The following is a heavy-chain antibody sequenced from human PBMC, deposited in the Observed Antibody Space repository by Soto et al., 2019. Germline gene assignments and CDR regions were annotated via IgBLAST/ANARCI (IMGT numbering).Heavy chain of an antibody. Sequence: GGSLRLSCAASGFTFSSYGMPWVRQAPGKGLEWVAVISYDGSNKYYADSVKGRFTISRDNSKNTLYLQMNSLRAEDTAVYYWAKSLPVGEHAFDIWGQGTMVTVSS. D-gene: IGHD1-1*01. CDR1: GFTFSSYG. V-gene: IGHV3-30*18. CDR3: AKSLPVGEHAFDI. CDR2: ISYDGSNK. J-gene: IGHJ3*02.